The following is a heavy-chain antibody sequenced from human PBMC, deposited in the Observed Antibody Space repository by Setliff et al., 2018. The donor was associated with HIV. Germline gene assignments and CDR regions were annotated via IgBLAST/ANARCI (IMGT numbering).Heavy chain of an antibody. D-gene: IGHD5-12*01. CDR2: TYSRGTS. CDR3: SRLADGGYDFRGYFDL. CDR1: GGSINSGDYF. J-gene: IGHJ2*01. Sequence: SETLSLTCTVSGGSINSGDYFWSWIRQHPGKGLEWIGYTYSRGTSYYHPSLNNRVTMSLDTSKNHFSLKVDSVTAADTAVYHCSRLADGGYDFRGYFDLWGRGTLVTVSS. V-gene: IGHV4-31*03.